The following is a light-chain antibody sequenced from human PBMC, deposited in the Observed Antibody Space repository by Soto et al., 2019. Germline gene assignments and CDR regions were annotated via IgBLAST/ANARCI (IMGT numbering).Light chain of an antibody. Sequence: AIQVTQSPSSLSASVGDRVTMTCRASQDIRGALAWYQQKSGKPPNLLIYDVSTLEGGVPSRFSGSGSGTEFTLTISSLQPEDFGTYYCQQFNSYPITLGHGTRLEIK. CDR1: QDIRGA. V-gene: IGKV1-13*02. CDR2: DVS. J-gene: IGKJ5*01. CDR3: QQFNSYPIT.